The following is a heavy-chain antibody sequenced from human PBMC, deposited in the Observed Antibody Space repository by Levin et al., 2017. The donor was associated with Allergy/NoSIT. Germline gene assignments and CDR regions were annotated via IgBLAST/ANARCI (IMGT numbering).Heavy chain of an antibody. Sequence: PLASVKVSCKASGGTFSSYAISWVRQAPGQGLEWMGGIIPIFGTANYAQKFQGRVTITADESTSTAYMELSSLRSEDTAVYYCAREGNYYDSSGYYYASAFDIWGQGTMVTVSS. J-gene: IGHJ3*02. V-gene: IGHV1-69*13. CDR3: AREGNYYDSSGYYYASAFDI. CDR1: GGTFSSYA. CDR2: IIPIFGTA. D-gene: IGHD3-22*01.